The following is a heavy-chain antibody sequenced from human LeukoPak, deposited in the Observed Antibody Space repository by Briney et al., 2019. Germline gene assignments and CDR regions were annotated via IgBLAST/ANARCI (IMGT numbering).Heavy chain of an antibody. CDR3: VRGDYYGSGTYYKKTVDY. CDR2: ISAYNGNT. CDR1: GYTFTSYG. D-gene: IGHD3-10*01. Sequence: GASVKVSCKASGYTFTSYGINWVRQAPGQGLEWMGWISAYNGNTNYAQKLQGRVTMTTDTSTSTAYMELRSLRSDDTAVYYCVRGDYYGSGTYYKKTVDYWGQGTLVTVSS. V-gene: IGHV1-18*01. J-gene: IGHJ4*02.